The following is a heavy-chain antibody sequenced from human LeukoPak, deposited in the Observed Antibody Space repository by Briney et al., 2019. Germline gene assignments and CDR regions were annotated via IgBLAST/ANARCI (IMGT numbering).Heavy chain of an antibody. J-gene: IGHJ6*03. Sequence: SETLSLTRTVSGGSISSGIYYWSWIRQPAGKGLEWIGRIYTSGSTNYNPSLKSRVTISVDTSKNQFSLKLSSVTAADTAVYYCARSHDTVLRFLEWSPRGYYYYLDVWGKGTTVTVSS. V-gene: IGHV4-61*02. CDR2: IYTSGST. CDR3: ARSHDTVLRFLEWSPRGYYYYLDV. D-gene: IGHD3-3*01. CDR1: GGSISSGIYY.